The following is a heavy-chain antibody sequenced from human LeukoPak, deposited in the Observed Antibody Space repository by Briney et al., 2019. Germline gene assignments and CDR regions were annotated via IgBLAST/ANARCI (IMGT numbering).Heavy chain of an antibody. CDR2: IDRDGNT. Sequence: GGSLRLSCAASGFTFSSYAMSWVRQAPGKGLEWVSLIDRDGNTYYADSVKGRFTLSRDTSKNALYLQMNSLRAEDTAVYYCARDSCSLTMCFGFFDHWGQGSLVTVSS. V-gene: IGHV3-23*01. CDR3: ARDSCSLTMCFGFFDH. J-gene: IGHJ4*02. D-gene: IGHD3-10*02. CDR1: GFTFSSYA.